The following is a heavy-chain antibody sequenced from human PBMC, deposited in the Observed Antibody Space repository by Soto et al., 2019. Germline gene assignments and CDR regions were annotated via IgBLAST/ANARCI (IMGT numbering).Heavy chain of an antibody. CDR2: IHYTGSV. Sequence: PSETLSLTCTVSGGSLNSEHYHWTWIRQAPGKGLEWIGYIHYTGSVRYNPSLQSRITMSVDTSKNLFSLNLSSVTAADTAVYFCVREGDGGDRDYSGLDVWGQGTMVTASS. D-gene: IGHD2-21*02. CDR3: VREGDGGDRDYSGLDV. CDR1: GGSLNSEHYH. J-gene: IGHJ6*02. V-gene: IGHV4-30-4*01.